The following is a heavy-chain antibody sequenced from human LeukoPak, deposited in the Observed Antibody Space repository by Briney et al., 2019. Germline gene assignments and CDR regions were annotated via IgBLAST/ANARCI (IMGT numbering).Heavy chain of an antibody. Sequence: PGGSLRLSCAASGFTFSSYAMSWVRQAPGKGLEWVSAISGSGGSTYYADSVKGRFTISRDNSKNTLYLQMNSLRAEDTAVYYCAKGFKNRPVVPDAFDIWGQGTMVTVSS. CDR1: GFTFSSYA. V-gene: IGHV3-23*01. J-gene: IGHJ3*02. CDR3: AKGFKNRPVVPDAFDI. CDR2: ISGSGGST. D-gene: IGHD2-21*01.